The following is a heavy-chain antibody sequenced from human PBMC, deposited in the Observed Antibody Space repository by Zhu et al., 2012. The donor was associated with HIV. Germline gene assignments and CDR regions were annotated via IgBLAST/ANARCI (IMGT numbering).Heavy chain of an antibody. J-gene: IGHJ3*02. V-gene: IGHV3-23*01. CDR3: AKDGLRVAAAGHNAFDI. CDR1: GFTFSSYA. Sequence: EVQLLESGGGLVQPGGSLRLSCAASGFTFSSYAMSWVRQAPGKGLEWVSAISGSGGSTYYADSVKGRFTISRDNSKNTLYLQMNSLRAEDTAVYYCAKDGLRVAAAGHNAFDIWGQGTMVTVSS. D-gene: IGHD6-13*01. CDR2: ISGSGGST.